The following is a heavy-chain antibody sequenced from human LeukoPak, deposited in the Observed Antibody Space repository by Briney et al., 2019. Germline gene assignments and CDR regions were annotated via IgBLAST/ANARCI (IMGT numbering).Heavy chain of an antibody. V-gene: IGHV4-31*03. J-gene: IGHJ4*02. CDR1: GGSISSGGYY. CDR3: ARDQGGYGSFDN. Sequence: PSQTLSLICTVSGGSISSGGYYWSWIRQHPGKGPEWVGNIHYSGGTYGNPSLKSRATMSVDTSMNQFSLRLTSVTAADTAVYYCARDQGGYGSFDNWGQGTLVTVSS. D-gene: IGHD5-12*01. CDR2: IHYSGGT.